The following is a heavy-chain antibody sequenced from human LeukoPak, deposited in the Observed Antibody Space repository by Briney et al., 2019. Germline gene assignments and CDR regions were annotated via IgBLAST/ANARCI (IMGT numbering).Heavy chain of an antibody. CDR1: GGSISSYY. V-gene: IGHV4-59*01. CDR3: ARDDGGAIDY. CDR2: IYYSGST. D-gene: IGHD1-26*01. J-gene: IGHJ4*02. Sequence: PSETLSLTCTVSGGSISSYYWSWIRQPPGKGLEWIGYIYYSGSTNYNPSLKSRVTISVDTSKNQFSLKLNSVTAADTAVYYCARDDGGAIDYWGQGTLVTVSS.